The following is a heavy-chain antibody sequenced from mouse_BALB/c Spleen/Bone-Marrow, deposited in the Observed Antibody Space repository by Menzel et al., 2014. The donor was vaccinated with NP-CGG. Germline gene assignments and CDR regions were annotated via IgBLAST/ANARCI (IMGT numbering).Heavy chain of an antibody. D-gene: IGHD4-1*01. CDR2: ISPGDGVI. J-gene: IGHJ3*01. V-gene: IGHV1S53*02. Sequence: QVQLKESDAELVRPGASVKISCKASGYTFTDHAIHWVKQKPEQGLEWIGYISPGDGVIKYNEKFKGKAILTADKSSSTAYVQLNSLTSEDSAVYFCKRSLGRFAYWGQGTLVTVSA. CDR3: KRSLGRFAY. CDR1: GYTFTDHA.